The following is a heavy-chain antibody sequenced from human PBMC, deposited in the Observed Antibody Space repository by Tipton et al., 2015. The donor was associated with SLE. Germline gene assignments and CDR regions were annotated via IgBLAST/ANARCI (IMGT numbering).Heavy chain of an antibody. CDR2: IYYSGST. J-gene: IGHJ4*02. CDR3: ARGVLYFDY. D-gene: IGHD4/OR15-4a*01. Sequence: LRLSCTVSGGSISSGSYYWSWIRQPAGKGLEWIGYIYYSGSTNYNPSLKSRVTISVDTSKNQFSLKLSSVTAADTAVYYCARGVLYFDYWGQGTLVTVSS. V-gene: IGHV4-61*10. CDR1: GGSISSGSYY.